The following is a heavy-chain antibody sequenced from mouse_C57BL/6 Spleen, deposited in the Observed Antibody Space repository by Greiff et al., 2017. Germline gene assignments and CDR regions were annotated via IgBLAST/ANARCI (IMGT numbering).Heavy chain of an antibody. V-gene: IGHV5-6*01. J-gene: IGHJ1*03. CDR3: ARGGLGQGYWYFDV. D-gene: IGHD4-1*01. CDR1: GFTFSSYG. CDR2: ISSGGSYT. Sequence: EVQRVESGGDLVKPGGSLKLSCAASGFTFSSYGMSWVRQTPDKRLEWVATISSGGSYTYYPDSVKGRFTISRDNAKTTLYLQMSSLKSEDTAMYYCARGGLGQGYWYFDVWGTGTTVTVSS.